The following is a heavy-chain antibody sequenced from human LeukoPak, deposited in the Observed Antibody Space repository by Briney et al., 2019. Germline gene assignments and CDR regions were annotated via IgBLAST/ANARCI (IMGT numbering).Heavy chain of an antibody. V-gene: IGHV3-21*01. Sequence: GGSLRLSCAASGFTVSSYSMNWVRQAPGKGLEWVSSISTSSSYIYYADSVKGRFTISRDNAKNSLYLQMNSLRAEDTAVYYCARRRGSPDAFDIWGQGTMVTVSS. D-gene: IGHD2-15*01. J-gene: IGHJ3*02. CDR3: ARRRGSPDAFDI. CDR1: GFTVSSYS. CDR2: ISTSSSYI.